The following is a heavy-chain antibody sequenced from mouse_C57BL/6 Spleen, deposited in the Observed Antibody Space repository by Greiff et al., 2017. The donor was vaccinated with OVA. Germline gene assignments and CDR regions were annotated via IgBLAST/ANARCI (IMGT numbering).Heavy chain of an antibody. J-gene: IGHJ3*01. CDR1: GFTFSSYA. Sequence: VQLKESGEGLVKPGGSLKLSCAASGFTFSSYAMSWVRQTPEKRLEWVAYISSGGDYIYYADTVKGRFTISRDNARNTMYLQMSSLQSENTAMDYCTSDLSGYYEAWFAYWGQGTLVTVSA. CDR2: ISSGGDYI. D-gene: IGHD2-3*01. CDR3: TSDLSGYYEAWFAY. V-gene: IGHV5-9-1*02.